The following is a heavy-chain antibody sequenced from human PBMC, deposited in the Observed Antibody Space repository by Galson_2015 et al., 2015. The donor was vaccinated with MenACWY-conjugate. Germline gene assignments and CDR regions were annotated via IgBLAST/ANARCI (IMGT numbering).Heavy chain of an antibody. V-gene: IGHV3-7*01. CDR2: IKQDGSAK. J-gene: IGHJ3*02. CDR1: GFTFSTHW. D-gene: IGHD6-19*01. CDR3: ARAKEQWLSKTFDI. Sequence: SLRLSCAASGFTFSTHWMGWVRQAPGKGLEWVANIKQDGSAKYYVDSVKGRFTISRDNAKNSLHLQMDSLRAEDTAVYYCARAKEQWLSKTFDIWGQGTMVTVSS.